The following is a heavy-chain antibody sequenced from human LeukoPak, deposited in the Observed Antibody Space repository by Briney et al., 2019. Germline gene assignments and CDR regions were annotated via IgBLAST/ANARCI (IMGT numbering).Heavy chain of an antibody. D-gene: IGHD1-26*01. V-gene: IGHV3-23*01. CDR3: AKDRRWEPIIDY. CDR1: GFTFSSYA. J-gene: IGHJ4*02. Sequence: GGSLRLSCVASGFTFSSYAMCWVRQAPGKGLEWVSAISGSGGSTYYADYVKGRFTISRDNSKNTLCLQMNSLRAEDTAVYYCAKDRRWEPIIDYWGQGTLVTISS. CDR2: ISGSGGST.